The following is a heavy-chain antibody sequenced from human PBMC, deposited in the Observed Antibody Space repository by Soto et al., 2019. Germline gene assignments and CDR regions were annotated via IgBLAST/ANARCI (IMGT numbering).Heavy chain of an antibody. J-gene: IGHJ5*02. CDR1: RFSFSSSA. D-gene: IGHD4-4*01. V-gene: IGHV3-23*01. CDR3: AKENDYSIIESNWFDA. Sequence: EVILLESGGHLVAPGESLRLSCVASRFSFSSSALTWVRQAPGKGLEWVADISGQGGTTYYADSVKGRFIISRDNSKNTLSLQMTSLRVEDTAVYYCAKENDYSIIESNWFDAWGPGSLVTVSS. CDR2: ISGQGGTT.